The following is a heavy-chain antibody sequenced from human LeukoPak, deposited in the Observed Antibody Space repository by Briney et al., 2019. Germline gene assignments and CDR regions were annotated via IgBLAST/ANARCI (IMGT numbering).Heavy chain of an antibody. CDR2: ISSSSDYT. V-gene: IGHV3-21*05. CDR3: ARDGDYGDYSDY. CDR1: GFIFTSYS. D-gene: IGHD4-17*01. Sequence: GGSLRLSCAASGFIFTSYSMNWVRQAPGKGLEWVSYISSSSDYTNYADSVKGRFTISRDNAKNSLYLQMNSLRAEDTAVYYCARDGDYGDYSDYWGQGTLVTVSS. J-gene: IGHJ4*02.